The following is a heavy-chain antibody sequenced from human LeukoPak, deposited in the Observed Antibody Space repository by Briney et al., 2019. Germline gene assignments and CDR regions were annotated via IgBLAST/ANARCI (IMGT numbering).Heavy chain of an antibody. CDR1: GGSFSGYY. D-gene: IGHD3-10*01. J-gene: IGHJ5*02. Sequence: SETLSLTCAVYGGSFSGYYWSRIRQPPGKGLKWIGEINHSGSTNYNQSLKSRVTISVDTSKNQFSLKLSSVTAADTAVYYCARRRITMVRGLNWFDPWGQGTLVTVSS. V-gene: IGHV4-34*01. CDR3: ARRRITMVRGLNWFDP. CDR2: INHSGST.